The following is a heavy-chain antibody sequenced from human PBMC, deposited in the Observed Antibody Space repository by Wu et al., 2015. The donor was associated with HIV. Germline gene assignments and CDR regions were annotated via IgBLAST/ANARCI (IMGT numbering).Heavy chain of an antibody. Sequence: ELVQSGAEVKNPGASVKVSCVASGYTFTGYYMHWVRQAPGQGLEWMGWINPSSGDTSYSQKLQSRVTMTRDTSISTVYMELSRLRFDDAAVYYCARDPQEVSGWYTHWGQGTLVTVSS. CDR2: INPSSGDT. D-gene: IGHD6-19*01. CDR1: GYTFTGYY. CDR3: ARDPQEVSGWYTH. J-gene: IGHJ4*02. V-gene: IGHV1-2*02.